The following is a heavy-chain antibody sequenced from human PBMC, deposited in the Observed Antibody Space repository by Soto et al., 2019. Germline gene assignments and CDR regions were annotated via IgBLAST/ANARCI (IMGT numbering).Heavy chain of an antibody. CDR3: ARDQHYDILTGYYFSGVDY. D-gene: IGHD3-9*01. J-gene: IGHJ4*02. CDR1: GFTFSSYA. V-gene: IGHV3-30-3*01. CDR2: ISYDGSNK. Sequence: GGSLRLSCAASGFTFSSYAMHWVRQAPGKGLEWVAVISYDGSNKYYADSVKGRFTISRDNSKNTLYLQMNSLRAEDTAVYYCARDQHYDILTGYYFSGVDYWGQGTLVTVSS.